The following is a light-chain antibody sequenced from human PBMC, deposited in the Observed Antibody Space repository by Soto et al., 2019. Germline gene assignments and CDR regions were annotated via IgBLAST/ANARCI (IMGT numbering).Light chain of an antibody. J-gene: IGKJ2*01. CDR2: GAS. CDR1: QSVSSSY. Sequence: EIVLTQSPGTLSLSPGERATLSCRASQSVSSSYLAWYQQKLGQAPRLLIYGASSRATGIPDRFSGSGSGTDFTLTISRLEPEDFVVYYCQQYGSSRNTFGQGTKLEIK. V-gene: IGKV3-20*01. CDR3: QQYGSSRNT.